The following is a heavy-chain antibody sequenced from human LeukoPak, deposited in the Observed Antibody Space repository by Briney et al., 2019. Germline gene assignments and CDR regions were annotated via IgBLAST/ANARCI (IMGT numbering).Heavy chain of an antibody. CDR2: INHSGGT. Sequence: SETLSLTCAVYGESLSGYYWSWIRQPPGKGLEWIGEINHSGGTNYNPSLKSRVSISVDTSKNQFSLKLSSVTAADTAVYYCVRGSTLRHYQYWGQGTLVTVSS. CDR3: VRGSTLRHYQY. J-gene: IGHJ4*02. CDR1: GESLSGYY. D-gene: IGHD3-16*01. V-gene: IGHV4-34*01.